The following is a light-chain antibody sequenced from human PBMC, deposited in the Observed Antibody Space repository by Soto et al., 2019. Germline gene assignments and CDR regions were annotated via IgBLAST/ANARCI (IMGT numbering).Light chain of an antibody. J-gene: IGKJ4*01. Sequence: IVLTQSPATLSVSPRERATLSCRASQTVGTSLVWYQQKPCQATSLLIYGASTRAAGIPARFSGSGSGTDFTLTISSLKSEDFAVYYCQQHNGWPLTFGGETEVEIK. CDR3: QQHNGWPLT. CDR2: GAS. V-gene: IGKV3-15*01. CDR1: QTVGTS.